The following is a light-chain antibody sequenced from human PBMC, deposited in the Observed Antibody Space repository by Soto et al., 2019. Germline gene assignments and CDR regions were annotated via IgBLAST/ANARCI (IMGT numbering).Light chain of an antibody. CDR2: GAS. V-gene: IGKV3-20*01. CDR1: QSVSSGY. Sequence: EIVLTQSPGTLSLSPGERATLSCRASQSVSSGYLAWYQQKPGQAPRLLILGASSRATGIPDRFSGSGSGTDFTLTISRLEPEDFAVYYCQQHGSSPQTFGQGTKVEIK. CDR3: QQHGSSPQT. J-gene: IGKJ1*01.